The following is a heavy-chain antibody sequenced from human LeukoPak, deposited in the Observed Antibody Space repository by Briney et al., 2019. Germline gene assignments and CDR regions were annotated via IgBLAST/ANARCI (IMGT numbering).Heavy chain of an antibody. CDR3: ARGTQPPYDFWGVDP. CDR1: GYTFTGYY. D-gene: IGHD3-3*01. Sequence: GASVKVSCKASGYTFTGYYMHWVRQAPGQGLEWMGWINPNSGGTSYAQKFQGRVTMTRDTSISTAYMELSRLRSDDTAVYYCARGTQPPYDFWGVDPWGQGTLVTVSS. CDR2: INPNSGGT. V-gene: IGHV1-2*02. J-gene: IGHJ5*02.